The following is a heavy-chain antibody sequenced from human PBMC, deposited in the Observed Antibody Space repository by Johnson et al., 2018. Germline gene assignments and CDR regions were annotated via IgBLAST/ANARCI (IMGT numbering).Heavy chain of an antibody. V-gene: IGHV1-45*02. D-gene: IGHD1-26*01. CDR2: ITPFNGNT. CDR1: GDTFTYRY. Sequence: QVQLVESGAELKKTGSSVKVSCQASGDTFTYRYLHWARQAPGQALEWMGWITPFNGNTTYPQKFQDRVIITRERSMSTAYMELSSLRSEDTAVYYWARDSGGSYCGDFQHWGQGTLVTVSS. J-gene: IGHJ1*01. CDR3: ARDSGGSYCGDFQH.